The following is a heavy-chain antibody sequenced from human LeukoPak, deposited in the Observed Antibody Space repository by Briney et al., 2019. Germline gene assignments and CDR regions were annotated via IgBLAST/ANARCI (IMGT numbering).Heavy chain of an antibody. J-gene: IGHJ4*02. CDR2: ISGSGGTT. CDR1: GFTFSSYS. Sequence: PGGSLRLSCAASGFTFSSYSMNWVRQAPGKGLEWVSTISGSGGTTFYADSVKGRFTISRDNSKSTLYLQMNSLRAEDTAVYYCAILVDDNNYDLDFWGQGTLVTVSS. V-gene: IGHV3-23*01. D-gene: IGHD3-22*01. CDR3: AILVDDNNYDLDF.